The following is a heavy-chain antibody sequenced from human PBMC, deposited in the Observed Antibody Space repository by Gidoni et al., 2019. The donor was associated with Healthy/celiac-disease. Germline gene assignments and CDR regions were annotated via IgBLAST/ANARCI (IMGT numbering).Heavy chain of an antibody. J-gene: IGHJ3*02. Sequence: QVQLVQSGSELKKPGASVKVSCKASGYTFTSYAMNWGRQAPGQGLEWKGWINTNTGNPTYAPGFTGRFVFSLDTSVSTAYLQISSLKAEDTAVYYCARDVEMAKTACAFDIWGQGTMVTVSS. V-gene: IGHV7-4-1*02. CDR1: GYTFTSYA. D-gene: IGHD5-12*01. CDR3: ARDVEMAKTACAFDI. CDR2: INTNTGNP.